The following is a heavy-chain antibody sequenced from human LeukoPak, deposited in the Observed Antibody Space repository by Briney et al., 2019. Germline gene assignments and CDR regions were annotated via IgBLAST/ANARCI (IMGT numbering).Heavy chain of an antibody. J-gene: IGHJ3*02. CDR1: GFTFSSYW. CDR2: IKQDGSEK. D-gene: IGHD3-3*01. CDR3: ARAITPFGVYAFDI. Sequence: GGSLRLSCAASGFTFSSYWMSWVRQAPGKGLEWVANIKQDGSEKYYVDSVKGRFTISRDNAKNSLYLQMNSLRAEDTAVYYCARAITPFGVYAFDIWGQGTMVTVSS. V-gene: IGHV3-7*01.